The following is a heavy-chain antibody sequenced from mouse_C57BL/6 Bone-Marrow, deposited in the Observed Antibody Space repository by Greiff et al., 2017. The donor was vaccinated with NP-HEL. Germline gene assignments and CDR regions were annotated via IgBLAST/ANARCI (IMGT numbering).Heavy chain of an antibody. Sequence: EVKLMESGGGLVQPGGSLSLSCAASGFTFTDYYMSWVRQPPGKALEWLGFIRNKANGYTTEYSASVKGRFTISRDNSQSILYLQMNALRAEDSATYYCARVAPITTVVAPYAMDYWGQGTSVTVSS. CDR2: IRNKANGYTT. CDR1: GFTFTDYY. V-gene: IGHV7-3*01. CDR3: ARVAPITTVVAPYAMDY. D-gene: IGHD1-1*01. J-gene: IGHJ4*01.